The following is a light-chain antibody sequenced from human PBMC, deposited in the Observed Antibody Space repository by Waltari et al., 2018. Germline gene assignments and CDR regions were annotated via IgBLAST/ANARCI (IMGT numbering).Light chain of an antibody. Sequence: QSALTQPASVSGSPGQSITISCTGTRGYVGGYNYVSWYQLHPGQAPKLVIYDVTNRPSGVSSVFSGSKSGNTASLTISGLQAEDEADYYCSSYTEISTVVFGGGTKLTVL. CDR3: SSYTEISTVV. CDR1: RGYVGGYNY. CDR2: DVT. J-gene: IGLJ3*02. V-gene: IGLV2-14*03.